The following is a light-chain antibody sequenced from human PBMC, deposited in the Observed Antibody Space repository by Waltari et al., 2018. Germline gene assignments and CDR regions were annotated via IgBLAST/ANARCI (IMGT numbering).Light chain of an antibody. CDR3: QVWEDSSDHPGV. J-gene: IGLJ3*02. V-gene: IGLV3-21*02. CDR1: DIGSQT. CDR2: DET. Sequence: YGLTQPPSVSVAPGETASLSCGGNDIGSQTVHWYQQKPGQAPVLVVDDETDRPSGIPERFSGYNSGNTATLTITRVEAGDEADYYCQVWEDSSDHPGVFGGGTKLTVL.